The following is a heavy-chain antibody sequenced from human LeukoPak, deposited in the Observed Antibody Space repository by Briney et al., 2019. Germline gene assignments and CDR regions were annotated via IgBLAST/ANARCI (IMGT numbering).Heavy chain of an antibody. D-gene: IGHD2-21*02. CDR3: ARGGGAYCGGDCYRNFDY. Sequence: GSLRLSCEASGLTVSRDYMSWVRQAPGKGLEWVSVIYSDGSRYYADSVRGRFTISRDSSKNTLYLQMNGLRDEDTAVYYCARGGGAYCGGDCYRNFDYWGQGTLVTVSS. CDR1: GLTVSRDY. V-gene: IGHV3-66*01. CDR2: IYSDGSR. J-gene: IGHJ4*02.